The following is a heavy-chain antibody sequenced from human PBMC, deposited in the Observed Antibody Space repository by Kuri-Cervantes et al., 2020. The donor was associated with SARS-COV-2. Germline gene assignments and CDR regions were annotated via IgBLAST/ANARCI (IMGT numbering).Heavy chain of an antibody. CDR1: GYTFTGYY. Sequence: ASVKGSCKASGYTFTGYYMHWVRQAPGQGLEWMGWINPNSGGTNYAQKFQGRVTITADESTSTAYMELSSLRSEDTAVYYCARGPPIITPRTIVKHEYFQHWGQGTLVTVSS. CDR3: ARGPPIITPRTIVKHEYFQH. V-gene: IGHV1-2*02. D-gene: IGHD4-23*01. CDR2: INPNSGGT. J-gene: IGHJ1*01.